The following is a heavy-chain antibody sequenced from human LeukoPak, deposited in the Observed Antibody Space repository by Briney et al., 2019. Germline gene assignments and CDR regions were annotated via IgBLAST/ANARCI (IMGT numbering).Heavy chain of an antibody. CDR2: IIPIFGTA. D-gene: IGHD4-23*01. CDR3: AREQATVVNGPFVD. V-gene: IGHV1-69*13. Sequence: GASVKVSCKASGGTFSSYAISWVRQAPGQGLEWMGGIIPIFGTANYAQKFQGRVTITADESTSTAYMELSSLRSEDTAVYYCAREQATVVNGPFVDWGQGTLVTVSS. CDR1: GGTFSSYA. J-gene: IGHJ4*02.